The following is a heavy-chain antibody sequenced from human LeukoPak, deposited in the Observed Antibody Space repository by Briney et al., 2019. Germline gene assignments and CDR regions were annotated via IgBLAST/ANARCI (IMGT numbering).Heavy chain of an antibody. CDR1: GGSFSGYY. CDR3: ARGAYAYYYYGMDV. D-gene: IGHD2-8*01. CDR2: INHSGST. Sequence: PSETLSLTCAVYGGSFSGYYWSWIRQPPGKGLEWIGEINHSGSTNYNPSLKSRVTISVDTSKNQFSLKLSSVTAADTAAYYCARGAYAYYYYGMDVWGQGTTVTVSS. V-gene: IGHV4-34*01. J-gene: IGHJ6*02.